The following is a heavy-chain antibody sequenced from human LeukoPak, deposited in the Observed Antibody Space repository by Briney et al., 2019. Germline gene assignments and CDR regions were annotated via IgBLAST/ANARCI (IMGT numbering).Heavy chain of an antibody. CDR3: AQASSQLTGGMDV. J-gene: IGHJ6*02. Sequence: GGSLRLSCAASGFTFSDYYMSWISQAPGKGLEWVSYISSSGSTIYYADSVKGRFTISRDNAKNSLYLQMNSLRAEDTAVYYCAQASSQLTGGMDVWGQGTTVTVSS. V-gene: IGHV3-11*01. CDR1: GFTFSDYY. D-gene: IGHD1-1*01. CDR2: ISSSGSTI.